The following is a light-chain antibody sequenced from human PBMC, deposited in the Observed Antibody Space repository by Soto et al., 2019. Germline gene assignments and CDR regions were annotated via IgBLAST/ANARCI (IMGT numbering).Light chain of an antibody. CDR1: QSVSSSY. Sequence: EIVLPQSPGTLSLSPGERATLSCRASQSVSSSYLAWYQQKPGQAPRLLIYGASSRATGILDTFSGSGSGTVFTLTISRLEPEDFAVYYCQHYGSSPPGVTFGQGTRLEIK. J-gene: IGKJ5*01. CDR3: QHYGSSPPGVT. CDR2: GAS. V-gene: IGKV3-20*01.